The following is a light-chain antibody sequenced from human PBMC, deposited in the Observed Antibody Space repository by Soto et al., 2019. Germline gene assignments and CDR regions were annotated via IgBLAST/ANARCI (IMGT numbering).Light chain of an antibody. CDR3: CSYTTSSTLV. V-gene: IGLV2-14*01. J-gene: IGLJ1*01. Sequence: QSALTQPASVSGSPGQSITISCTGTSSDVGTYNHVSWYQQHPGKAPQLIIYEVSNRPSGLSNRFSASKSGNTASLTISGPQAEDEADYYCCSYTTSSTLVFGTGTKLTVL. CDR2: EVS. CDR1: SSDVGTYNH.